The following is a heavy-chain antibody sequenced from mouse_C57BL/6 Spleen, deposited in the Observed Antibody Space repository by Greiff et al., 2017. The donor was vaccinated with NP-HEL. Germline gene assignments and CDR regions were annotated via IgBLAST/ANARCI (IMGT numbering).Heavy chain of an antibody. CDR2: IYPGSGST. D-gene: IGHD2-12*01. J-gene: IGHJ2*01. CDR3: ASLRYVYYFDY. V-gene: IGHV1-55*01. Sequence: VQLQQSGAELVKPGASVKMSCKASGYTFTSYWITWVKQRPGQGLEWIGDIYPGSGSTNYNEKFKSKATLTVGTSSSTAYMQLSSLTSEDSAVYYCASLRYVYYFDYWGQGTTLTVAS. CDR1: GYTFTSYW.